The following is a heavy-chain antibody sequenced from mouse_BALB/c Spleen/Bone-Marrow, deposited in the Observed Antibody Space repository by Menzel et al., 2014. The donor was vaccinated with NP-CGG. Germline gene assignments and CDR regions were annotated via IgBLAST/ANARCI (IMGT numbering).Heavy chain of an antibody. CDR1: GFAFSNYG. J-gene: IGHJ2*01. V-gene: IGHV5-6-3*01. CDR3: IRGNYGNYVYYIDF. CDR2: INSNGGST. D-gene: IGHD2-1*01. Sequence: EVQRVESGGGLVQPGGSLKLSCAASGFAFSNYGMSWVRQTPDKRLELVATINSNGGSTYYPDSVKGRFTISRDTAKNTLYLQMSSLKSVETAMYYCIRGNYGNYVYYIDFWGQGTTLTVSS.